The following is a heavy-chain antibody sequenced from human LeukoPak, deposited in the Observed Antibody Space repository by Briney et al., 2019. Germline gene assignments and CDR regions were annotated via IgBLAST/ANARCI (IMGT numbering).Heavy chain of an antibody. J-gene: IGHJ4*02. CDR3: SRIFYHGSTGYYPDH. CDR1: GFTFSDHH. D-gene: IGHD3-9*01. V-gene: IGHV3-72*01. CDR2: SKDKANAYST. Sequence: GGSLRLSCAVSGFTFSDHHMDWVRQAPGKGLEWIGLSKDKANAYSTVYAASVKGRFTFSRDDPKNSLYLQMDSLKDEDTAVYYCSRIFYHGSTGYYPDHWGQGTLVTVSS.